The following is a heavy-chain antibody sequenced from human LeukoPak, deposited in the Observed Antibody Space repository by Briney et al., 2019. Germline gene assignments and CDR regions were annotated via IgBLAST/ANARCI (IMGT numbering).Heavy chain of an antibody. V-gene: IGHV4-34*01. CDR1: GGSFSGYY. J-gene: IGHJ6*02. CDR2: INHSGST. CDR3: AREAKGYGMDV. D-gene: IGHD4/OR15-4a*01. Sequence: SETLSLTCAVHGGSFSGYYWSWIRQPPGKGLEWFGEINHSGSTNYNPSLKSRVTISVDTSKNQFSLKLSSVTAADTAVYYCAREAKGYGMDVWGQGTTVTVSS.